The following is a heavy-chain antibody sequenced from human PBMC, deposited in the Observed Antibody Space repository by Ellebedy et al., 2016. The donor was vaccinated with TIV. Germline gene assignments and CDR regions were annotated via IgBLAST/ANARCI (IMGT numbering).Heavy chain of an antibody. CDR1: GFTFSNYW. CDR3: ARVRGDNPYWYFDL. J-gene: IGHJ2*01. D-gene: IGHD2-21*01. Sequence: GGSLRLSCAASGFTFSNYWMHWVRQAPGQGLVWVSRIISGGSSTNYADSVKGRFTISRDNAKNTLFLQMDSLRVEDTAVYYCARVRGDNPYWYFDLWGRGTLVTVSS. CDR2: IISGGSST. V-gene: IGHV3-74*01.